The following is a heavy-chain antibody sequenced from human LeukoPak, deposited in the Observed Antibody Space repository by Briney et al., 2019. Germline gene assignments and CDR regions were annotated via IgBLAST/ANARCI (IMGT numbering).Heavy chain of an antibody. Sequence: ETLSITCTVSGGSISSYYWSWIRQPPGKELEWRGESSYSGATNYNPSLKSRVTISLDTSKNQFSLKLSSVTAADTAVYYCARDNIDSSTISYYFDYRGQGTLVTVSS. CDR1: GGSISSYY. CDR2: SSYSGAT. CDR3: ARDNIDSSTISYYFDY. J-gene: IGHJ4*02. V-gene: IGHV4-59*01. D-gene: IGHD2-2*01.